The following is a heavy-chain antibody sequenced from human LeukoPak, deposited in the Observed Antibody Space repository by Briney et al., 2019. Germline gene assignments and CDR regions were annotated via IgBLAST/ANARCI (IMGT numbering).Heavy chain of an antibody. CDR1: GFTFSNYA. J-gene: IGHJ4*02. CDR2: ISGSGGST. Sequence: PGGSLRLSCAASGFTFSNYAMSWVRQAPGKGLGWVSAISGSGGSTYYADSVKGRFTISRDNSKNTLYLQMNSLRAEDTAVYYCAKGLYGSGSYYLAAIDYWGQGTLVTVSS. CDR3: AKGLYGSGSYYLAAIDY. V-gene: IGHV3-23*01. D-gene: IGHD3-10*01.